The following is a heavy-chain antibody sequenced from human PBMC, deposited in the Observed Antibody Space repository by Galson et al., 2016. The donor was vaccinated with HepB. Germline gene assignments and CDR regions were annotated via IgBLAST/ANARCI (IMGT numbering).Heavy chain of an antibody. V-gene: IGHV3-21*01. CDR1: GFTFSDFN. J-gene: IGHJ4*02. CDR3: ARVGREDYGGKTFGFDY. CDR2: ISPVSSFI. Sequence: SLRLSCAASGFTFSDFNINWVRQAPGKGLEWVSSISPVSSFIYYADSVKGRFTISRDNAKNSLYLQMNSLRDEDTAVYYCARVGREDYGGKTFGFDYWGQGTLVTVSS. D-gene: IGHD4-23*01.